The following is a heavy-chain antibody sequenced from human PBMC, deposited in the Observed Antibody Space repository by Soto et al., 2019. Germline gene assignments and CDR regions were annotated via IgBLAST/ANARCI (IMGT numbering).Heavy chain of an antibody. CDR1: GGSITHGSFS. V-gene: IGHV4-30-2*06. D-gene: IGHD5-12*01. Sequence: QLRLQESGSGVVRTSETLSLTCTVSGGSITHGSFSWSWIRQSPGKGLEWIGYIGHLENSYFHPTFKSRLTMSIDRSKNQFSLNLSSVTAAVKAVYYCARRGGNDPIDSCGQGVLVSVSS. CDR3: ARRGGNDPIDS. J-gene: IGHJ4*02. CDR2: IGHLENS.